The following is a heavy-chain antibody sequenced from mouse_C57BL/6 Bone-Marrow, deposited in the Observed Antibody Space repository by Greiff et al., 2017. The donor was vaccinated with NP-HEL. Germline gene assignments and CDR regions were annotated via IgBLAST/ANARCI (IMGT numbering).Heavy chain of an antibody. Sequence: QVQLQQPGAELVKPGASVKLSCKASGYTFTSYWMHWVKQRPGRGLEWIGRIDPNSGGTKYNEKFKSKAKLTVDKPSSTAYMQLSSLTSEDSAVYSCARDYGSISYYFDYWGQGTTLTVSS. CDR1: GYTFTSYW. CDR3: ARDYGSISYYFDY. D-gene: IGHD1-1*01. J-gene: IGHJ2*01. CDR2: IDPNSGGT. V-gene: IGHV1-72*01.